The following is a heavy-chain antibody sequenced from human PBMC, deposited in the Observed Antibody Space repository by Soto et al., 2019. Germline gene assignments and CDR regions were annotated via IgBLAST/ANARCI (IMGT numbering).Heavy chain of an antibody. CDR3: AKNWNWGSLVH. D-gene: IGHD7-27*01. CDR2: IYYGGST. Sequence: SETLSLTCTVSGDSIGTDYWSWIRQSPGKGLEWIGFIYYGGSTNYNPSLKGRVTISVDTPKNQFSLKLSSVTAADTAVYYCAKNWNWGSLVHWGQGTLVTVSS. V-gene: IGHV4-59*08. J-gene: IGHJ4*02. CDR1: GDSIGTDY.